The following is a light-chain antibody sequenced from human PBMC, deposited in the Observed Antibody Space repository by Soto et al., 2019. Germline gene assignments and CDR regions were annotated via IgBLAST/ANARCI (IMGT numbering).Light chain of an antibody. CDR3: QQYNSSLWT. V-gene: IGKV1-5*03. J-gene: IGKJ1*01. CDR1: QSISIW. Sequence: DIQMTQSPSTLSASVGDRVTITCRASQSISIWLAWYQQKPGKAPKLLIYKASSLESGVPSRFSGSGSGTEFTLTISSLQPDDFATYYCQQYNSSLWTFGQGTKVEIK. CDR2: KAS.